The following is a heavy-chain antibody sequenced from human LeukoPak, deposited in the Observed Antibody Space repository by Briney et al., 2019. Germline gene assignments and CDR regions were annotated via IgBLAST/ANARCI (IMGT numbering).Heavy chain of an antibody. Sequence: GGSLRLSCAASGFGFSYHAMHWVRQTTGKGLEWVSGITGGGVSTHYADSVKGRFTISRDNSKNTLFLQMNSLRAEDTAIYYCVKDIHTWIQLWLDSWGQGTLVAVSS. CDR2: ITGGGVST. J-gene: IGHJ4*02. D-gene: IGHD5-18*01. CDR3: VKDIHTWIQLWLDS. V-gene: IGHV3-23*01. CDR1: GFGFSYHA.